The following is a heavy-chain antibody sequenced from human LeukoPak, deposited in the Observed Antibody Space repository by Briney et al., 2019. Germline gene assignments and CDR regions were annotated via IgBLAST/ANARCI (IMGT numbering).Heavy chain of an antibody. D-gene: IGHD4-17*01. CDR3: ARDHDYGDYFPFDY. CDR2: TYYRSKWYN. CDR1: GDSVSSNSAA. J-gene: IGHJ4*02. Sequence: SQTLSLTCAISGDSVSSNSAAWNWIRQSPSRGLEWLGRTYYRSKWYNDCAVSVKSRTTINPDTSKNQFSLQLNSVTPEDTAVYYCARDHDYGDYFPFDYWGQGTLVTVSS. V-gene: IGHV6-1*01.